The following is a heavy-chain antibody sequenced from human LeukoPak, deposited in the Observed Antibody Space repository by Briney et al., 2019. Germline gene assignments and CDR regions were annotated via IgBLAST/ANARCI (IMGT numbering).Heavy chain of an antibody. D-gene: IGHD6-6*01. J-gene: IGHJ4*02. CDR1: GFTYSSNW. V-gene: IGHV3-7*03. Sequence: PGGSLRLSCATSGFTYSSNWMSWVRQAPGKGLVWVANIKQDGNERYYVDSVKGRFTISRDNAKNSLYLQMNSLRAEDTAVYYCTTIAARPGGYWGQGTLVTVSS. CDR3: TTIAARPGGY. CDR2: IKQDGNER.